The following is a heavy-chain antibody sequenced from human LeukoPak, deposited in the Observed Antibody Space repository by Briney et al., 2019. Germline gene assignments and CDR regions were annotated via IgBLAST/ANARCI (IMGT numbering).Heavy chain of an antibody. D-gene: IGHD3-9*01. J-gene: IGHJ2*01. CDR2: IYYSGST. CDR1: GGSISSGDYY. Sequence: PSQTLSLTCTVSGGSISSGDYYWSWIRQPPGKGLEWIGYIYYSGSTYYNPSLKSRVTISVDTSKNQFSLKLSSVTAADTAVYYCARGLKRPYDILTGYFGPQYFDLWGRGTLVTVSS. CDR3: ARGLKRPYDILTGYFGPQYFDL. V-gene: IGHV4-30-4*08.